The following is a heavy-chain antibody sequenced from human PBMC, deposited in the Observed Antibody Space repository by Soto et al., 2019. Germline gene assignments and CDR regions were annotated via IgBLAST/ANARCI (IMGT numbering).Heavy chain of an antibody. D-gene: IGHD3-10*01. V-gene: IGHV4-59*08. CDR2: MYNSGST. Sequence: QVQLQESGPGLVKPSETLSFTCTVSGDSISSYYWSWIRQPPGKRLEWIGYMYNSGSTNYNPSLKSRVTISVYTSKNQVSLKLSSVTAEDTAVYYRARWQAKMLRRVVFDIWGQGTMVTVSS. CDR1: GDSISSYY. CDR3: ARWQAKMLRRVVFDI. J-gene: IGHJ3*02.